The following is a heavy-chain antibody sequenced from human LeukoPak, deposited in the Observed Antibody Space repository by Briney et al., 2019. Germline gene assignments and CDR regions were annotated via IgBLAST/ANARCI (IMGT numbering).Heavy chain of an antibody. CDR3: STLIQTTTVKKKIFDY. D-gene: IGHD4-17*01. CDR1: GFTFSSYA. J-gene: IGHJ4*02. V-gene: IGHV3-64*01. Sequence: PGGSLRLSCAASGFTFSSYAMHWVRQAPGKGLEYVSAISSNGGSTYYANSVKGRFTISRDNSKNRLYLQMGSLRAEDMAVYYFSTLIQTTTVKKKIFDYWGQGTLVTVSS. CDR2: ISSNGGST.